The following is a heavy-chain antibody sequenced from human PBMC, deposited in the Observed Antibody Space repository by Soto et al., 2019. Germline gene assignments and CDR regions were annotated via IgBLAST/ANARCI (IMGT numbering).Heavy chain of an antibody. CDR3: AKHSGYDHYYDMDV. CDR1: GFTFDIYA. CDR2: IIGSGGTP. D-gene: IGHD5-12*01. V-gene: IGHV3-23*01. Sequence: EVQLLESGGGLVQPGGSLRLSCAASGFTFDIYAMSWVRQAPGKGLEWVSTIIGSGGTPYYADSVKGRFTISRDTSKNPLYVQMNSLRADDTAEYYCAKHSGYDHYYDMDVWGQGTTVTVSS. J-gene: IGHJ6*02.